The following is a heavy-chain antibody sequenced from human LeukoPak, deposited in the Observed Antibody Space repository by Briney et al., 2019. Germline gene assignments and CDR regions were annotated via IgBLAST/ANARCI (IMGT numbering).Heavy chain of an antibody. J-gene: IGHJ4*02. D-gene: IGHD3-22*01. CDR2: MNPNSGNT. Sequence: ASVKVSCKASGYTFTSYDINWVRQATGQGLEWMGWMNPNSGNTGYAQKFQGRVTMTRNTSISKAYMELSSLRSEDTAVYYCARGLGTHYYDSSGYGEYWGQGTLVTVSS. CDR3: ARGLGTHYYDSSGYGEY. CDR1: GYTFTSYD. V-gene: IGHV1-8*01.